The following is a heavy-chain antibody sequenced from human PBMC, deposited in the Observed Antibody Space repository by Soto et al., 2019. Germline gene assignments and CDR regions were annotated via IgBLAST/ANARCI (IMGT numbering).Heavy chain of an antibody. Sequence: QPGGSLRLSCAASGFTFSRYGMHWVRQAPGKGLEWVAVISYDGSNKYYADSVKGRFTISRDNSKNTLYLQMNSLRAEDTAVYYCAKSRKTGPLDYWGQGTLVTVSS. D-gene: IGHD1-1*01. CDR2: ISYDGSNK. CDR3: AKSRKTGPLDY. J-gene: IGHJ4*02. CDR1: GFTFSRYG. V-gene: IGHV3-30*18.